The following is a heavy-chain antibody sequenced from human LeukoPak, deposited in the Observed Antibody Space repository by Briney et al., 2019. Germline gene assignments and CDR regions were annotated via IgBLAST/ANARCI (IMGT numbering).Heavy chain of an antibody. V-gene: IGHV1-2*02. CDR3: ARGFIMGSSGYYSQGVGY. CDR1: GYTFTGYY. J-gene: IGHJ4*02. CDR2: INPNSGGT. D-gene: IGHD3-22*01. Sequence: ASVKVSCKASGYTFTGYYMHWVRQAPGQGLEWMGWINPNSGGTNYAQKFQGRVTMTRDTSISTVYMELSSLRSEDTAVYYCARGFIMGSSGYYSQGVGYWGQGTLVTVSS.